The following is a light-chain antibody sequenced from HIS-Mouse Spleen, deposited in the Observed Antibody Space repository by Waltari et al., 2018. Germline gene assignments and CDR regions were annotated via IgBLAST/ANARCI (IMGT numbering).Light chain of an antibody. Sequence: DIQLTQSPSFLSASGGDRVTITCRASQGISSYLAWYQQKPGKAPKLLIYAASTVQSGVPSRFSGSGSGTEFTLTISSLQPKDFATYYCQQLNSYPPTFGQGTKVEIK. CDR3: QQLNSYPPT. CDR1: QGISSY. V-gene: IGKV1-9*01. J-gene: IGKJ1*01. CDR2: AAS.